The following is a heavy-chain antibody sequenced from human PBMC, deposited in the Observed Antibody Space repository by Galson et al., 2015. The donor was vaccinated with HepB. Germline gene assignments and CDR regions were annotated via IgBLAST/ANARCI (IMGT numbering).Heavy chain of an antibody. CDR2: IFDSGGST. CDR3: AKDGEGEYNIRWYDY. D-gene: IGHD3-16*01. Sequence: SLRLSCAASGFSFSSYGMSWVRQTPGKGLEWVSGIFDSGGSTYYADSVKGRFTISRDNSKNTLYLQMNSLRAEDTAVYYCAKDGEGEYNIRWYDYWGQGALVTVSS. J-gene: IGHJ4*02. CDR1: GFSFSSYG. V-gene: IGHV3-23*01.